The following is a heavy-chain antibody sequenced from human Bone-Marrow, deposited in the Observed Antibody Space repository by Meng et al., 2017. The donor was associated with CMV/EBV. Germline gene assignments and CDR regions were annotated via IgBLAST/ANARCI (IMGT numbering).Heavy chain of an antibody. V-gene: IGHV4-31*03. CDR2: IYYSGST. Sequence: LRLSCTVSGGSISSSSYYWGWIRQHPGKGLEWIGYIYYSGSTYYNPSLKSRVTISVDTSKNQFSLKLSSVTAADTAVYYCARGPDSSGYYYAPPRRAFDIWGQGTMVTVSS. J-gene: IGHJ3*02. CDR1: GGSISSSSYY. D-gene: IGHD3-22*01. CDR3: ARGPDSSGYYYAPPRRAFDI.